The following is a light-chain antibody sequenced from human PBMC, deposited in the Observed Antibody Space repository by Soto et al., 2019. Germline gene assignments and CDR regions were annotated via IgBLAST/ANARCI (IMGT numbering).Light chain of an antibody. CDR1: SSDVGGYNY. CDR2: EVS. CDR3: SSYTSSSTLEV. V-gene: IGLV2-14*01. J-gene: IGLJ3*02. Sequence: QSVLTQPASVSGSPGQSITISCTGTSSDVGGYNYVSWYQQHPGKAPKLMIYEVSNRPSGVSNRFSGSKSGNTASLTISGLQAEVEADYYCSSYTSSSTLEVFGGGTKVTVL.